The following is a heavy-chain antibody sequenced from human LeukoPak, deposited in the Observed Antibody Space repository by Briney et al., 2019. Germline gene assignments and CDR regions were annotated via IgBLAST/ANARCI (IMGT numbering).Heavy chain of an antibody. Sequence: SETLSLTCAVYGVSFSGYYWSWIRQPPGKGLEWIGEINHSGSTNYNPSLKSRVTISVDTSKNQFSLKLSSVTAADTAVYYCARGPIFVGVVGATDNWFDPWGQGTLVTVSS. J-gene: IGHJ5*02. CDR1: GVSFSGYY. D-gene: IGHD1-26*01. CDR2: INHSGST. V-gene: IGHV4-34*01. CDR3: ARGPIFVGVVGATDNWFDP.